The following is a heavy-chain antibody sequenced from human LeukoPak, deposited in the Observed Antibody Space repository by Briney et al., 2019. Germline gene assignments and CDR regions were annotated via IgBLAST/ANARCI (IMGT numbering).Heavy chain of an antibody. J-gene: IGHJ4*02. CDR2: IRSKANSYAT. D-gene: IGHD6-19*01. CDR1: GFTFSSYW. CDR3: TRHREYSSGWYLADFDY. V-gene: IGHV3-73*01. Sequence: GGSLRLSCAASGFTFSSYWMSWVRQASGKELEWVGRIRSKANSYATAYAASVKGRFTISRDDSKNTAYLQMNSLKTEDTAVYYCTRHREYSSGWYLADFDYWGQGTLVTVSS.